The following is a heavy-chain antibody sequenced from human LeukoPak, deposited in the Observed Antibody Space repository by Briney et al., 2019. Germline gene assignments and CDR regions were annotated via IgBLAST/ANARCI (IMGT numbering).Heavy chain of an antibody. CDR3: ARDVGYCSGGSCCAGYNWFNP. Sequence: SQTLSLTCTVSGGSISSGSYYWSWIRQPAGKGLEWIGRIYTSGSTNYNPSLKSRVTISVDTSKNQFSLKLSSVTAADTAVYYCARDVGYCSGGSCCAGYNWFNPWGQGTLVTVSS. V-gene: IGHV4-61*02. CDR1: GGSISSGSYY. CDR2: IYTSGST. D-gene: IGHD2-15*01. J-gene: IGHJ5*02.